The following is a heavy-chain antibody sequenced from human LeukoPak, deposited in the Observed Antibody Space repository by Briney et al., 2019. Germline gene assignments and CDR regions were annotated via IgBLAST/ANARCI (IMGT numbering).Heavy chain of an antibody. V-gene: IGHV3-21*04. J-gene: IGHJ4*02. CDR3: AKDARTQSFDY. CDR2: ISSTSTYI. Sequence: TAGGSLRLSCATSGFTFTTYNMTWVRQAPGKGLEWVSLISSTSTYIYYADSVKGRFTISRDNSKNTLYLQMNSLRAEDTAVYYCAKDARTQSFDYWGQGTLVTVSS. CDR1: GFTFTTYN.